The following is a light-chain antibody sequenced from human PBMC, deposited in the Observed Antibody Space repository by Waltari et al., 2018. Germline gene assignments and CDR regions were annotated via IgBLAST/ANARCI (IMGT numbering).Light chain of an antibody. CDR2: SNN. CDR1: SSNTESNT. V-gene: IGLV1-44*01. J-gene: IGLJ2*01. CDR3: AVWDDSLSGVV. Sequence: QSVLTQAPSASGTPGRRVTIPFSGSSSNTESNTVTWYQQLPGTAPKPLIYSNNQRPSGVPDRFSGSKSGTSASLAISGLQSEDEAEYSCAVWDDSLSGVVFGGGTKLTVL.